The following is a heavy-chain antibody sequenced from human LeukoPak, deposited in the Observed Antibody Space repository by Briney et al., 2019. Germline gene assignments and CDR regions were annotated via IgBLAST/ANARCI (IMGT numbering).Heavy chain of an antibody. CDR3: ARAGDTAMATPFDY. CDR1: GFTFSSYA. J-gene: IGHJ4*02. V-gene: IGHV3-30*04. D-gene: IGHD5-18*01. Sequence: GGSLRLSCAASGFTFSSYAMHWVRQAPGKGLEWVAVISYDGSNKYYADSVKGRFTISRDSSKNTLYLQMNSLRAEDTAVYYCARAGDTAMATPFDYWGQGTLVTVSS. CDR2: ISYDGSNK.